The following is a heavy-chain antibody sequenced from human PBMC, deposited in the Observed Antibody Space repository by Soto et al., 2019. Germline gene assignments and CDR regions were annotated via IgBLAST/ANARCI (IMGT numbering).Heavy chain of an antibody. CDR2: IYHSGST. CDR1: GGSISSSNW. V-gene: IGHV4-4*02. J-gene: IGHJ4*02. D-gene: IGHD2-2*01. CDR3: ARLHCSNSICWWPFDY. Sequence: PSETLSLTCAVSGGSISSSNWWSWVRQPPGKGLEWIGEIYHSGSTNYNPSLKSRVTISVDKSKNQFSLKLSSVTAADTAVYHCARLHCSNSICWWPFDYWGLGTLVTVSS.